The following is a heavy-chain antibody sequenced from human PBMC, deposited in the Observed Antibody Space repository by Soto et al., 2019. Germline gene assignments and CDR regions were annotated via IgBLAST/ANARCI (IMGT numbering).Heavy chain of an antibody. CDR2: INPNSGGT. CDR1: GYTFTGYY. D-gene: IGHD3-3*01. J-gene: IGHJ3*02. Sequence: ASVKVSCKASGYTFTGYYMHWVRQTPGQGLEWMGWINPNSGGTNYAQKFQGRVTMTRDTSISTAYMELSRLRSDDTAVYYCARVRYYDFWSGYYNGRSPFDIWGQGTMVTVSS. CDR3: ARVRYYDFWSGYYNGRSPFDI. V-gene: IGHV1-2*02.